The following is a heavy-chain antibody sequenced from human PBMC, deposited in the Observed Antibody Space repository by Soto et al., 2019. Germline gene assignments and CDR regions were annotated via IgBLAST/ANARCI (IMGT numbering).Heavy chain of an antibody. Sequence: QAQLVQSGPEVKKHGASVKVSCKASGYTFSSYGISWVRQAPGQGLEWLGWISPYDDDTKHAQNLQGRVRMTTDTSTRTVYMDLRSLRSDDTAIYYCARGGYYDSSGSRNYHYYGMDVWGQGTTVTVSS. CDR3: ARGGYYDSSGSRNYHYYGMDV. J-gene: IGHJ6*02. CDR2: ISPYDDDT. CDR1: GYTFSSYG. V-gene: IGHV1-18*01. D-gene: IGHD3-22*01.